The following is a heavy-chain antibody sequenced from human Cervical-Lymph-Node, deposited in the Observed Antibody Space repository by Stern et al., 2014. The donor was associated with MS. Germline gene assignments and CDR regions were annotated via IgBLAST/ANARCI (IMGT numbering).Heavy chain of an antibody. CDR3: GRSSGASGDAMDV. CDR1: GFTFSSYW. D-gene: IGHD5-12*01. CDR2: INSDGSSS. J-gene: IGHJ6*02. V-gene: IGHV3-74*01. Sequence: EVQLVESGGGLVHPGGSLRLSCAASGFTFSSYWMHWVRQAPGKGLGWVSRINSDGSSSSYTDSDRGRFTISRDNAKNTVSLQMNNLRAEDTAVYFCGRSSGASGDAMDVWGQGTTVTVSS.